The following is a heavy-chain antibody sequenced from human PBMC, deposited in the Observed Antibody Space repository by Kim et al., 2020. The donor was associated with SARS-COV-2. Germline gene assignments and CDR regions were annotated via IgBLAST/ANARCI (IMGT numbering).Heavy chain of an antibody. D-gene: IGHD6-19*01. V-gene: IGHV3-9*01. Sequence: YAESVRGRFTISRDNSKNSLYLQMNSLRPEDTALYYCAKTGTGWFFDHWGQGILVSVSS. CDR3: AKTGTGWFFDH. J-gene: IGHJ4*02.